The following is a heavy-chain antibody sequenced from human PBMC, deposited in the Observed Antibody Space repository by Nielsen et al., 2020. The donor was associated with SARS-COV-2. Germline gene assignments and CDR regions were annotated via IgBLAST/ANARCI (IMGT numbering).Heavy chain of an antibody. V-gene: IGHV3-30*19. CDR1: GFIFSDFG. CDR2: ISYDGSNK. Sequence: GESLKISCAASGFIFSDFGMHWVRQAPGKGLEWVAVISYDGSNKYYADSVKGRFTISRDNSKNTLYLQMNSLRAEDTAVYYCARDWSRAFDVWGQGTMVTVSS. CDR3: ARDWSRAFDV. J-gene: IGHJ3*01.